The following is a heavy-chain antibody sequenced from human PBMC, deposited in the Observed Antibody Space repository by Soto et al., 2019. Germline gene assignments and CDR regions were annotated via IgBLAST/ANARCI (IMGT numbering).Heavy chain of an antibody. D-gene: IGHD6-13*01. CDR2: IYYSGST. CDR1: GGSISSYY. V-gene: IGHV4-59*01. CDR3: ARDRIAAAGGWFDP. J-gene: IGHJ5*02. Sequence: PSETLSLTCTVSGGSISSYYWSWIRQPPGKGLEWIGYIYYSGSTNYNPSLKSRVTISVDTSKNQFSLKLSSVTAADTAVYYCARDRIAAAGGWFDPWGQGTLVTV.